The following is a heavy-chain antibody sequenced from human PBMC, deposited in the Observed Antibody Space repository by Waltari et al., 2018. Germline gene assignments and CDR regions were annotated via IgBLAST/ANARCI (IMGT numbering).Heavy chain of an antibody. CDR3: ARDRGYFDY. CDR1: GLTLGKFW. CDR2: IKEDGGEK. V-gene: IGHV3-7*01. J-gene: IGHJ4*02. Sequence: EVQLVESGGGLVQPGGSLRLSLAACGLTLGKFWRGWVRQAPGKGLEWVASIKEDGGEKYYVDSLKGRIIISRDNAKNSLYLQMNSLRVEDTAVYYCARDRGYFDYWGLGTLVTVSS. D-gene: IGHD3-10*01.